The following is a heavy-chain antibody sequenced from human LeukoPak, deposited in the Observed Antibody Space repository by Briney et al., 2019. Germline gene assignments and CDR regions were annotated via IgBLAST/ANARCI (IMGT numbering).Heavy chain of an antibody. V-gene: IGHV4-34*01. CDR1: GGSFSGYY. Sequence: PSETLSLTCAVYGGSFSGYYCSWIRQPPGKGLEWIGSIYYSGNTYYNASLKSQVSISIDTSKNQFSLKLTSVTAADTAVYYCARHGWDILTGYSDYWGQGTLVTVSS. D-gene: IGHD3-9*01. CDR3: ARHGWDILTGYSDY. CDR2: IYYSGNT. J-gene: IGHJ4*02.